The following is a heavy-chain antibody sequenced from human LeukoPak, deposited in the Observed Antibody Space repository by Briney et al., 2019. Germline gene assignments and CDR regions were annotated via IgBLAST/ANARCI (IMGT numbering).Heavy chain of an antibody. V-gene: IGHV3-48*01. CDR3: ARALRYFDWLSTSPEYNWLDP. D-gene: IGHD3-9*01. CDR1: GFTFSSYS. J-gene: IGHJ5*02. CDR2: ISGSSSTI. Sequence: GGSLRLSCAASGFTFSSYSMNWVRQAPGKGLEWVSYISGSSSTIYYADSVKGRFTISRDNAKNSLYLQMNSLRAEDTAVYYCARALRYFDWLSTSPEYNWLDPWGQGTLVTVSS.